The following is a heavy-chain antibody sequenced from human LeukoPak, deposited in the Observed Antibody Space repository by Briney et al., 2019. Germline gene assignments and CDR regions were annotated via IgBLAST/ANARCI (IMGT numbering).Heavy chain of an antibody. CDR1: GFTFSSYG. Sequence: PGGSLRLSCAASGFTFSSYGMHWVRQAPGKGLEWVAFIRYDGSNKYYADSVKGRFTISRDNSKNTLYLQMNSLRAEDTAVYYCAQELHQYSGSYYGDAFDIWGQGTMVTVSS. CDR3: AQELHQYSGSYYGDAFDI. J-gene: IGHJ3*02. CDR2: IRYDGSNK. D-gene: IGHD1-26*01. V-gene: IGHV3-30*02.